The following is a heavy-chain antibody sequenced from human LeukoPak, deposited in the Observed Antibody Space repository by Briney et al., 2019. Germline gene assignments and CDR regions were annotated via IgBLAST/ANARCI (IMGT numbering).Heavy chain of an antibody. CDR3: AKGGWLQLGGTFDY. J-gene: IGHJ4*02. CDR2: ISWDGGST. Sequence: PGGSLRLSCAASGFTFDDYAMHWVRQAPGKGLEWVSLISWDGGSTYYADSVKGRFTISRDSSKNSLYLQMNSLRAEDTALYYCAKGGWLQLGGTFDYWGQGTLVTVSS. CDR1: GFTFDDYA. D-gene: IGHD5-24*01. V-gene: IGHV3-43D*03.